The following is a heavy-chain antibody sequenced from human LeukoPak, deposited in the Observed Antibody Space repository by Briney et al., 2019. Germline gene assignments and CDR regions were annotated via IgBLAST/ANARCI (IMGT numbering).Heavy chain of an antibody. D-gene: IGHD3-22*01. J-gene: IGHJ1*01. V-gene: IGHV4-39*01. CDR3: ARLNTSITMIDGRYFQH. CDR1: GGSISSSSYY. Sequence: KPSETLSLACTVSGGSISSSSYYWGWIRQPPGKGLKWIESSYYSGSTYYNPSLKSRVTISVDTSKNQFSLKLSSVTAADTAVYYCARLNTSITMIDGRYFQHWGQGTLVTVSS. CDR2: SYYSGST.